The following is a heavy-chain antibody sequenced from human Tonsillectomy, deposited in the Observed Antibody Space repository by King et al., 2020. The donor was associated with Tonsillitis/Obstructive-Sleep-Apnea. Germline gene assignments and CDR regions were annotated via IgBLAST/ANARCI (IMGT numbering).Heavy chain of an antibody. CDR1: GFTFSSYE. CDR2: ISSSGRTI. D-gene: IGHD3-22*01. V-gene: IGHV3-48*03. Sequence: VQLVESGGGLVQPGGSLRLSCAASGFTFSSYEMNWVRQAPGKGLEWVSYISSSGRTIYYADSVKGRFTISRDNAKNSLYLQMNSLRAEDTAVYYCAGDRGYYYGSSGYGYYYYYGMDVWGQGTPVTVSS. J-gene: IGHJ6*02. CDR3: AGDRGYYYGSSGYGYYYYYGMDV.